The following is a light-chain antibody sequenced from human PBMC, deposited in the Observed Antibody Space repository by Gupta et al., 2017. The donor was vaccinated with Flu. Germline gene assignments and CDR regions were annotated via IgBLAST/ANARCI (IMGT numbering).Light chain of an antibody. CDR1: QSISTY. CDR2: CAS. J-gene: IGKJ2*01. V-gene: IGKV1-39*01. Sequence: DIQMTQSPSSLSASVRDRVTITFRASQSISTYLNRYHQKPGQAPNLLSYCASNFQSGVPSSFSGSGSGREFTRISISLQTEDFATYYLQQSYNTPVTFGQGTKLEI. CDR3: QQSYNTPVT.